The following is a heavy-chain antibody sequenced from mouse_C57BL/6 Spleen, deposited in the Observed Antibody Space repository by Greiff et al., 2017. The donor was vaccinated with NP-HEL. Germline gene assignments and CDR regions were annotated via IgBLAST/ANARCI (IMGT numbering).Heavy chain of an antibody. CDR2: ISSGGDYI. CDR3: TRDKSGAAQATFAY. V-gene: IGHV5-9-1*02. CDR1: GFTFSSYA. Sequence: EVQGVESGEGLVKPGGSLKLSCAASGFTFSSYAMSWVRQTPEKRLEWVAYISSGGDYIYYADTVKGRFTISRDNARNTLYLQMSSLKSEDTAMYYCTRDKSGAAQATFAYWGQGTLVTVSA. D-gene: IGHD3-2*02. J-gene: IGHJ3*01.